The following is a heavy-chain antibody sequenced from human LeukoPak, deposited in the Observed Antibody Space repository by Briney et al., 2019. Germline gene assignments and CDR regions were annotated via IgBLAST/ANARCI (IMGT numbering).Heavy chain of an antibody. CDR3: TRVGTTWFHS. J-gene: IGHJ5*01. D-gene: IGHD1-26*01. CDR2: IKSQTGGGTT. CDR1: GFTFSSIA. Sequence: GGSLRLSCAASGFTFSSIAMSWVRQAPGKGLEWVGRIKSQTGGGTTDYAAPVKGRFSISRDDSKNTLYLQMNSLKTEDTAVYYCTRVGTTWFHSWGQGTLVTVSS. V-gene: IGHV3-15*01.